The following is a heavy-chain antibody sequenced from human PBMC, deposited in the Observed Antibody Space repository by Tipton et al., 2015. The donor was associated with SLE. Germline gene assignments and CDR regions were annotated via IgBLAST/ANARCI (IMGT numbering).Heavy chain of an antibody. CDR1: GGSISSYY. V-gene: IGHV4-4*07. J-gene: IGHJ3*02. CDR3: ARDGYCSGTSCFDAFDI. CDR2: MYTSGST. Sequence: TLSLTCTVSGGSISSYYWSWIRQPAGKGLEWIGRMYTSGSTNYNPSLKSRVTMSLDTSKNQFSLKLSSVTAADTAVYYCARDGYCSGTSCFDAFDIWGQGTMVTVSS. D-gene: IGHD2-2*03.